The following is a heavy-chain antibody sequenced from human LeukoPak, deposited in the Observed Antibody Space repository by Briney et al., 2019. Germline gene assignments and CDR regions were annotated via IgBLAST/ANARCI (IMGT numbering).Heavy chain of an antibody. CDR2: INHSGST. Sequence: TGGSLRLSCAASGFTFSNAWMSWIRQPPGKGLEWIGEINHSGSTNYNPSLKSRVTISVDTSKNQFSLKLSSVTAADTAVYYCARSLVGATDVDYWGQGTLVTVSS. J-gene: IGHJ4*02. CDR3: ARSLVGATDVDY. V-gene: IGHV4-34*01. CDR1: GFTFSNAW. D-gene: IGHD1-26*01.